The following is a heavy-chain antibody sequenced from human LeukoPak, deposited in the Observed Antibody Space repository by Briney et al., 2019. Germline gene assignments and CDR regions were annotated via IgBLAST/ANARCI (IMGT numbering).Heavy chain of an antibody. D-gene: IGHD3-22*01. CDR1: GFTFSSYE. CDR2: ISSSGSTI. Sequence: GGSLRLSCAASGFTFSSYEMNWVRQAPGKGLEWVSYISSSGSTIYYADSVKGRFTISRDNAKNSLYLQMNSLRAEDTAVYYCARKYCYDSSGFDYWGQGTLVTVSS. J-gene: IGHJ4*02. V-gene: IGHV3-48*03. CDR3: ARKYCYDSSGFDY.